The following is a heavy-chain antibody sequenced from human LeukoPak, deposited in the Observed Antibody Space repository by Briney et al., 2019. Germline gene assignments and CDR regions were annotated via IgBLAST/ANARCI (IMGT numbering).Heavy chain of an antibody. CDR2: ITSDGGDT. D-gene: IGHD6-13*01. CDR3: VKSWATSWYVLDF. CDR1: GFTFSGYA. Sequence: GGSLRLSCSASGFTFSGYAMHWVRQAPGKGLEYVSVITSDGGDTYYADSVKGRFTISRVNSKNTLYLQMSSLKPEDTAVYYCVKSWATSWYVLDFWGQGTLVTVSS. V-gene: IGHV3-64D*09. J-gene: IGHJ4*02.